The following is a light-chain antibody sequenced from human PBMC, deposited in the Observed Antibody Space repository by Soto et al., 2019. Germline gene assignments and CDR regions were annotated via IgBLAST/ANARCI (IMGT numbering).Light chain of an antibody. V-gene: IGKV3-15*01. CDR1: QSVRDN. CDR3: HQYDDWPLT. Sequence: EIVMTQSPATLSVSPGERATLSCRASQSVRDNLAWYQQKPGQAPGLLIYGTSIRATGIPARFSGSGSDTEFTLTISSLQSEDFATYYWHQYDDWPLTFGRGTKVDIK. J-gene: IGKJ3*01. CDR2: GTS.